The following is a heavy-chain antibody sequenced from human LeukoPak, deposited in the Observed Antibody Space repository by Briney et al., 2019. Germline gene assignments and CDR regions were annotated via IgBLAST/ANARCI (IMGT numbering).Heavy chain of an antibody. CDR1: GLTFSSHW. Sequence: PGGSLRLSCAASGLTFSSHWMHWVRQAPGKGLVWVSRITNDGSSTTYADSVKGRFTISRDNSKNTLYLQMNSLRAEGTAVYYCAIREPIGYWGQGTLVTVSS. D-gene: IGHD1-14*01. V-gene: IGHV3-74*01. CDR2: ITNDGSST. J-gene: IGHJ4*02. CDR3: AIREPIGY.